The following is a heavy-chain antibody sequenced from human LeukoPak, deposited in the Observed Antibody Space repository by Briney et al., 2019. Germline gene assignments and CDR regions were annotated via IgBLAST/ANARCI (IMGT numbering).Heavy chain of an antibody. CDR2: ISAYNGNT. Sequence: GASVKVSCKASGYTFTSYGISWVRQAPGQGLEWMGWISAYNGNTNYAQKLQGRVTMTTDTSTSTAYMELRSLRSDDTAVYYCAREHVTPGDIVVVPAALPDYWGQGTLVTVSS. CDR3: AREHVTPGDIVVVPAALPDY. J-gene: IGHJ4*02. CDR1: GYTFTSYG. V-gene: IGHV1-18*01. D-gene: IGHD2-2*01.